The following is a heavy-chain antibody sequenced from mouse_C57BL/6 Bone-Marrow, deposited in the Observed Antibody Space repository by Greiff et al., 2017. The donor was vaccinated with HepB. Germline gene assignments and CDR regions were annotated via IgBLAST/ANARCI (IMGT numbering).Heavy chain of an antibody. V-gene: IGHV1-26*01. Sequence: EVQLQQSGPELVKPGASVKISCKASGYTFTDYYMNWVKQSHGKSLEWIGDINPNNGGTSYNQKFKGKATLTVDKSSSTAYMELRSLTSEDSAVYYCAQIYYGNYVDYWGQGTTLTVSS. CDR1: GYTFTDYY. CDR2: INPNNGGT. CDR3: AQIYYGNYVDY. D-gene: IGHD2-1*01. J-gene: IGHJ2*01.